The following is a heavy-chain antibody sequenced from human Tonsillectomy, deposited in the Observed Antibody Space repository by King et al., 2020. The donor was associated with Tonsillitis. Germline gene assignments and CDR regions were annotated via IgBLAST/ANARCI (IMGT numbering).Heavy chain of an antibody. Sequence: VQLVESGGGLVQPGRSLRLSCAASGFTFDDYAFHWVRLAPGKGLEWVSGISWNSGSIGYADSVKGRFTISRDNSKNSLYLQMNSLRPDDTALYYCAKEISFMARGVNFGFDYWGQGTLVAVSS. CDR2: ISWNSGSI. D-gene: IGHD3-10*01. V-gene: IGHV3-9*01. CDR3: AKEISFMARGVNFGFDY. J-gene: IGHJ4*02. CDR1: GFTFDDYA.